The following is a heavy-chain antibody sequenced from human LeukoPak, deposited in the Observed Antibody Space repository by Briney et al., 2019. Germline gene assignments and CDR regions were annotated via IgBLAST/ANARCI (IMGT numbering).Heavy chain of an antibody. CDR1: GGSISSYY. CDR2: IYTSGST. Sequence: SETLSLTCTVSGGSISSYYWSWIRQPAGKGLEWIGRIYTSGSTNYNPSLKRRVSMSVDTSKNQFSLKLISVTAADTAVYYCARDLGYCSGDSCYHYFDYWGHRTLHTVSS. D-gene: IGHD2-15*01. CDR3: ARDLGYCSGDSCYHYFDY. J-gene: IGHJ4*01. V-gene: IGHV4-4*07.